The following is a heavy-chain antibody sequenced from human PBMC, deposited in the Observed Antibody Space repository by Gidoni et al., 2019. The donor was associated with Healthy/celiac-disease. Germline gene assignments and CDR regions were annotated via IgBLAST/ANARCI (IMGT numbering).Heavy chain of an antibody. CDR2: ISGSGGSK. J-gene: IGHJ3*02. Sequence: EVQLLESGGGLVQPGGSLRLSCAASGFTFSSYAMSWVRQAPGKGLEWVSAISGSGGSKYYADSVKGRFTISRDNSKNTMYLQMNSLRAEDTAVYDCAKDLDYSSSGGAFDIWSQGTMVTVSS. CDR1: GFTFSSYA. CDR3: AKDLDYSSSGGAFDI. V-gene: IGHV3-23*01. D-gene: IGHD6-6*01.